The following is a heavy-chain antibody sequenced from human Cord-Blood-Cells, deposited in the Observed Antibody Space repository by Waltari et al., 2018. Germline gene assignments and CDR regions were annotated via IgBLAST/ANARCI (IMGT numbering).Heavy chain of an antibody. CDR1: GYTFSSYY. D-gene: IGHD3-16*01. CDR2: MNPNSGNT. CDR3: ARDQGAEAFDI. J-gene: IGHJ3*02. V-gene: IGHV1-8*03. Sequence: VQLVQSGAEVTKPGASVTVSCKASGYTFSSYYVNWVRQATGHGLEWMGWMNPNSGNTGYAQKFQGRVTITRNTSISTAYMELSSLRSEDTAVYYCARDQGAEAFDIWGQGTMVTVSS.